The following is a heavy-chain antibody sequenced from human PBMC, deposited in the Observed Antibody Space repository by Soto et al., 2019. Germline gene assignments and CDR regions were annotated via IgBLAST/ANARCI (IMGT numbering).Heavy chain of an antibody. CDR1: GGSISSYY. Sequence: QVQLQESGPGLVKPSETLSLTCTVSGGSISSYYWSWIRQPPGKGLEWIGYIYYSGSTNYNPSLKSRVTISVDTAKNQFSLKLSSVTASDTAVYYCASELGSDAFDIWGQGTMVTVSS. J-gene: IGHJ3*02. CDR3: ASELGSDAFDI. D-gene: IGHD7-27*01. V-gene: IGHV4-59*01. CDR2: IYYSGST.